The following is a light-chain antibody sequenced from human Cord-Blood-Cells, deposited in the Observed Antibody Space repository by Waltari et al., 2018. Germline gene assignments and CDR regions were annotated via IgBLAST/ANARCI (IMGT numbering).Light chain of an antibody. Sequence: DIVMTQSPDSLAVSLGERATIHCKSNQSVLYSSNNKNYLAWYQQKPGQPPKLLIYWASTRESGVPDRFSGSGSGTDFTLTISSLQAEDVAVYYCQQYYSTPTWTFGQGTKVEIK. V-gene: IGKV4-1*01. CDR3: QQYYSTPTWT. CDR2: WAS. J-gene: IGKJ1*01. CDR1: QSVLYSSNNKNY.